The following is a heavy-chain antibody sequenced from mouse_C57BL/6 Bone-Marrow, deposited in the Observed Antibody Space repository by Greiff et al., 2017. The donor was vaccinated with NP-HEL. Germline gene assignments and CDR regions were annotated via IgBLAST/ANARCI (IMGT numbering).Heavy chain of an antibody. V-gene: IGHV1-82*01. CDR2: ISPGDGDT. Sequence: QVQLQQSGPELVKPGASVKISCKASGYAFSSSWMNWVQQRPGKGLEWIGRISPGDGDTNYNGKFTGKATLTADKSSSTAYMQLSSLTSEDSAVYFCARSQFLLWSYAMDYWGQGTSVTVSS. CDR3: ARSQFLLWSYAMDY. CDR1: GYAFSSSW. J-gene: IGHJ4*01. D-gene: IGHD2-10*01.